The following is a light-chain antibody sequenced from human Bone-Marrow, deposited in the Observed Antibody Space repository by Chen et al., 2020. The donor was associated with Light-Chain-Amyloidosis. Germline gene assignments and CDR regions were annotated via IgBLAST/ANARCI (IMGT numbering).Light chain of an antibody. Sequence: EIVLTQSPGTLSLSPGEGANLSCRASQTISSNYLTWYQQKFGQAPRLLIYGSSSRATGIPDRCTGSGSGTDFTLTINRLGPEDFAMYYCQQYGTSPLTFGGGTTVEIK. CDR1: QTISSNY. CDR3: QQYGTSPLT. CDR2: GSS. J-gene: IGKJ4*01. V-gene: IGKV3-20*01.